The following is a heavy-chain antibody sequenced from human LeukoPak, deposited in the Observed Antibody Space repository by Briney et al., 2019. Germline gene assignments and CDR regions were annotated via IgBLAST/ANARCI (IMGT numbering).Heavy chain of an antibody. J-gene: IGHJ4*02. D-gene: IGHD3-22*01. Sequence: ASVKVSCKASGYTFTSYGISWVRQAPGQGLEWMGWISAYNGNTNYAQKLQGRVTMTTDTSTSTAYMELRSLRSDDMAVYYCARAIMSPEVVIPSDFDYWGQGTLVTVSS. V-gene: IGHV1-18*03. CDR1: GYTFTSYG. CDR2: ISAYNGNT. CDR3: ARAIMSPEVVIPSDFDY.